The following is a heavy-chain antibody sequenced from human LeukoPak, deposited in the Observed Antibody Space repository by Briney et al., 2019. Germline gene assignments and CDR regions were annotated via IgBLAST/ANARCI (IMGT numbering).Heavy chain of an antibody. D-gene: IGHD3-3*01. Sequence: SETLSLTCTVSGGSISSSSSYWGWIRQPPGKGLEWIGSIYYTGTTYYKASLKSRVTISVDTSKNQFSLKVTSVTAADTAVYYCARQGRRMGYDFWSGYRHFDYWGRGTLVTVSS. CDR2: IYYTGTT. CDR3: ARQGRRMGYDFWSGYRHFDY. J-gene: IGHJ4*02. CDR1: GGSISSSSSY. V-gene: IGHV4-39*01.